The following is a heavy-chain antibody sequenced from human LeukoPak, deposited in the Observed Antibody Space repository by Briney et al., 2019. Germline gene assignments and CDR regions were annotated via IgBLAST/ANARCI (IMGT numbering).Heavy chain of an antibody. D-gene: IGHD5-18*01. CDR1: GGSISSYY. Sequence: PSETLSLTCTVSGGSISSYYWSWTRQPPGKGLEWIGYIYYSGSTNYNPSLKSRVTISVDTSKNQFSLKLSSVTAADTAVYYCARLVDTAHFDYWGQGTLVTVSS. CDR3: ARLVDTAHFDY. J-gene: IGHJ4*02. V-gene: IGHV4-59*08. CDR2: IYYSGST.